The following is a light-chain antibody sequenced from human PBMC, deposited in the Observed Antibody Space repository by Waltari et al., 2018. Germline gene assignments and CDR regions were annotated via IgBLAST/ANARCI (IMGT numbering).Light chain of an antibody. CDR1: QRVGKY. CDR3: QNHERLPAT. Sequence: EDVLTQSPGTLSLSPGERATLSCRASQRVGKYIVWYQQRPGQAPRLLSYAASTRATGIPDRFSGSGSGTDFSLTISRLEPEDFAVYYCQNHERLPATFGQGTKVEI. V-gene: IGKV3-20*01. CDR2: AAS. J-gene: IGKJ1*01.